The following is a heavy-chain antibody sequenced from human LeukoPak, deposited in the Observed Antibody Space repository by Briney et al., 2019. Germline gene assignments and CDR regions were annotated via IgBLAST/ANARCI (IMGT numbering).Heavy chain of an antibody. CDR1: GFTFSSYG. CDR3: AKDIYPLPGSPNY. CDR2: IWFDGSDK. Sequence: GGSLRLSCAASGFTFSSYGMHWVRQAPGKGLEWVAVIWFDGSDKYYADSVKGRFTISRDNSKNTLNLQMNSLRAEDTALYYCAKDIYPLPGSPNYWGQGTLVTVSS. D-gene: IGHD1-26*01. V-gene: IGHV3-30*02. J-gene: IGHJ4*02.